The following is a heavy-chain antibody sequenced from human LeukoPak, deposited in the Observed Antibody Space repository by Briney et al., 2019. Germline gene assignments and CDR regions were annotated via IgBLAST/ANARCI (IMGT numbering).Heavy chain of an antibody. V-gene: IGHV3-74*01. CDR3: ARDGVVVTAIYDAFDI. CDR1: GFTFSSYW. CDR2: INSDGSST. J-gene: IGHJ3*02. D-gene: IGHD2-21*02. Sequence: GGSLRLSCTASGFTFSSYWMHWVRQAPGKGLVWVSRINSDGSSTSYADSVKGRFTISRDNAKNTLYLQMYSLRAEDTAVYYCARDGVVVTAIYDAFDIWGQGTMVTVSS.